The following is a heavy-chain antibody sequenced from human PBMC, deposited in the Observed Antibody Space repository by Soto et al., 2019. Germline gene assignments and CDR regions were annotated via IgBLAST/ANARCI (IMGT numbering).Heavy chain of an antibody. CDR3: ARQCITMIVVVDYFDY. CDR2: IYYSGST. CDR1: GGSISSSSYY. D-gene: IGHD3-22*01. J-gene: IGHJ4*02. Sequence: KASATLSLTCTVSGGSISSSSYYWGWIRQPPGKGLEWIGSIYYSGSTYYNPSLKSRVTISVDTSKNQFSLKLSSVTAADTAVYYCARQCITMIVVVDYFDYWGQGTLVTVSS. V-gene: IGHV4-39*01.